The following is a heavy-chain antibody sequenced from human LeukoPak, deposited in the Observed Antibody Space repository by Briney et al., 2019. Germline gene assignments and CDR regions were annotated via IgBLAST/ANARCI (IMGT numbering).Heavy chain of an antibody. CDR2: IIPIFGTA. Sequence: GASVKVSCKASGGTFSSYAISWVRQAPGQGLEWMGGIIPIFGTANYAQKFQGRVTITADESTSTAYMELSRLRSDDTAVYYCARDSAHRGYSYGFAYFDYWGQGTLVTVSS. J-gene: IGHJ4*02. CDR1: GGTFSSYA. V-gene: IGHV1-69*13. CDR3: ARDSAHRGYSYGFAYFDY. D-gene: IGHD5-18*01.